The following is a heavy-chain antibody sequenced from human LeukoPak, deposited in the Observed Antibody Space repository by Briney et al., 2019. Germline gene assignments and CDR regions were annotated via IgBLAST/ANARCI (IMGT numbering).Heavy chain of an antibody. CDR2: ISSSGSTI. Sequence: GGSLRLSCAASGFTFSSYEMNWVRQAPGKGLEWVSYISSSGSTIYYADSVKGRFTISRDNAKNSLYLQMNSLRAEDTAVYYCASPQSYSSSSDYFDYWGQGTLVTVSS. D-gene: IGHD6-6*01. CDR3: ASPQSYSSSSDYFDY. V-gene: IGHV3-48*03. J-gene: IGHJ4*02. CDR1: GFTFSSYE.